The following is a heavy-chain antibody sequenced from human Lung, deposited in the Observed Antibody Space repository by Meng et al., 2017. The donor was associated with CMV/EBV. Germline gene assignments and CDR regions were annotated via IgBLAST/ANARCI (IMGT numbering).Heavy chain of an antibody. J-gene: IGHJ4*02. CDR2: TYYRSKWYN. V-gene: IGHV6-1*01. Sequence: SXTLSLXCAISGDSVSSNSVAWNWIRQSPSRGLEWLGRTYYRSKWYNDYAVSVKSRITINPDTSKNQFSLQLKSVTPEDTAVYYCARGYSHRFAYWGQGTLVTVSS. CDR1: GDSVSSNSVA. CDR3: ARGYSHRFAY. D-gene: IGHD1-1*01.